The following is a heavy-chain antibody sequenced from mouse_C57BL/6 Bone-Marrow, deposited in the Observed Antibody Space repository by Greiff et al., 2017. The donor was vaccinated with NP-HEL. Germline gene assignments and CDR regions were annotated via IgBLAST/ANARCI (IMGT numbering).Heavy chain of an antibody. CDR1: GFTFSNYW. CDR2: IRLKSDNYAT. CDR3: TAVTTVVAYYAMDD. Sequence: EVKLQESGGGLVQPGGSMKLSCVASGFTFSNYWMNWVRQSPEKGLEWVAQIRLKSDNYATHYAESVKGRFTISRDDPKSSVYLQMNNLRAEDTGIYYGTAVTTVVAYYAMDDWGQGTSVTVSS. V-gene: IGHV6-3*01. J-gene: IGHJ4*01. D-gene: IGHD1-1*01.